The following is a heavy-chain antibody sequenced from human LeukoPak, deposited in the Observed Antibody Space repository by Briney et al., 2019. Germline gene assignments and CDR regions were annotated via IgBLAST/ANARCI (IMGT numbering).Heavy chain of an antibody. V-gene: IGHV4-59*01. CDR1: GGSISSYY. J-gene: IGHJ5*02. D-gene: IGHD6-19*01. CDR3: ARFSSSGWTRVPFDP. Sequence: SETLSLSCTVSGGSISSYYWSWIRQPPGKGLEWIGYIYYSGSTNYNPSLKSRVTISVDTSKNQFSLKLSSVTAADTAVYYCARFSSSGWTRVPFDPWGQGTLVTVSS. CDR2: IYYSGST.